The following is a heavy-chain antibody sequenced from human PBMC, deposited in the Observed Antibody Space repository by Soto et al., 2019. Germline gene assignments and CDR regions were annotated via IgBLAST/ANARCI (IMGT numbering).Heavy chain of an antibody. CDR2: IWYDGSKK. V-gene: IGHV3-33*01. D-gene: IGHD3-22*01. CDR3: ARAGDYYDSSGYYFDY. CDR1: GFTFSSYG. Sequence: QVQLVESGGGVVQPGRSLRLSCAASGFTFSSYGMHWVRQAPGKGLEWVAVIWYDGSKKYYADSVKGRFTISRDNSKNTLYLQMNSLRAEDTAVYYCARAGDYYDSSGYYFDYWGQGTLVTVSS. J-gene: IGHJ4*02.